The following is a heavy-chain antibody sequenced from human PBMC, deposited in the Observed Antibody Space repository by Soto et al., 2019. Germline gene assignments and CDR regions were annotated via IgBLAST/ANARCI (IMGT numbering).Heavy chain of an antibody. V-gene: IGHV4-4*02. D-gene: IGHD4-17*01. CDR3: ARILGDYNFYYGMDV. CDR1: GGSISSSNW. Sequence: PSETLSLTCAVSGGSISSSNWWSWVRQPPGKGLEWIGEIYHSGSTNYNPSLKSRVTISVDKSKNQFSLKLSSVTAADTAVYYCARILGDYNFYYGMDVWGQGTKVTVS. CDR2: IYHSGST. J-gene: IGHJ6*02.